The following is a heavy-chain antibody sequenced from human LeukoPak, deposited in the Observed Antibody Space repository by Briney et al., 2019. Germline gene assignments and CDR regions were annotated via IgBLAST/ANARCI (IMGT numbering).Heavy chain of an antibody. CDR1: GYTFTGYY. CDR2: INPNSGGT. J-gene: IGHJ6*03. V-gene: IGHV1-2*02. D-gene: IGHD2-2*01. Sequence: ASVKVSCKASGYTFTGYYMHWVRQAPGQGLEWMGWINPNSGGTNYAQKFQGRVTMTRDTSISTAYMELSRLRSDDTAVYYCARDQAVVPAASDYYYYYMDVWGKGTTVTISS. CDR3: ARDQAVVPAASDYYYYYMDV.